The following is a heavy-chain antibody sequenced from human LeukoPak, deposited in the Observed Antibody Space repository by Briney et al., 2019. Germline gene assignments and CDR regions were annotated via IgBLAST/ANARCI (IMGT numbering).Heavy chain of an antibody. D-gene: IGHD2-2*01. CDR3: ARGVQDWSSTSCSFFDY. Sequence: GGSLRLSCAASGFTFSSYSMNWVHQAPGKGLEWVSYISSSSSTIYYADSVKGRFTISRDNAKNSLYLQMNSLRAEDTAVYYCARGVQDWSSTSCSFFDYWGQGTLVTVSS. J-gene: IGHJ4*02. CDR2: ISSSSSTI. CDR1: GFTFSSYS. V-gene: IGHV3-48*01.